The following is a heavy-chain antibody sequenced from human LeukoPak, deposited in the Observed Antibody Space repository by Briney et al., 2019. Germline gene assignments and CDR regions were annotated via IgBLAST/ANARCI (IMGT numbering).Heavy chain of an antibody. CDR3: ARDRRYYYYYMDV. V-gene: IGHV4-39*07. CDR1: GDSISSSNYF. Sequence: SETLSLTCTVSGDSISSSNYFWGWIRQPPGKGLEWIGSMFYYGSTYYNASLKSRVTISLDTSKKQFSLKLRSVTAADTAVYYCARDRRYYYYYMDVWGKGTTVTVSS. J-gene: IGHJ6*03. CDR2: MFYYGST.